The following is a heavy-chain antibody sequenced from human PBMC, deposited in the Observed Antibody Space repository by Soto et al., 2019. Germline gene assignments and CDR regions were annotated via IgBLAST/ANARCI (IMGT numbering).Heavy chain of an antibody. Sequence: SETLSLTCAVSGGSISSSNWWSWVRQPPGKGLEWIGEIYHSGSTNYNPSLKSRVTISVDKSKNQFSLKLSSVTAADTAVYYCATYRRITGTSFQHWGQGTPVTVSS. CDR1: GGSISSSNW. CDR2: IYHSGST. D-gene: IGHD1-20*01. V-gene: IGHV4-4*02. CDR3: ATYRRITGTSFQH. J-gene: IGHJ1*01.